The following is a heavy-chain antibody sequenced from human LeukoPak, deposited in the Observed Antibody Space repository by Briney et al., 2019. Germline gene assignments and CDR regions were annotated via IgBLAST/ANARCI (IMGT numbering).Heavy chain of an antibody. V-gene: IGHV4-59*08. CDR2: VYYSGST. J-gene: IGHJ3*02. CDR1: GGSISSYY. Sequence: PSETLSLTCTVSGGSISSYYWSWIRQPPGKGLEWIGFVYYSGSTKYNPSLKSRLSISVDTSKNQFSLKLSSVTAADTAVYYCARASPSSSTDAFDIWGQGTMVTVSS. D-gene: IGHD6-19*01. CDR3: ARASPSSSTDAFDI.